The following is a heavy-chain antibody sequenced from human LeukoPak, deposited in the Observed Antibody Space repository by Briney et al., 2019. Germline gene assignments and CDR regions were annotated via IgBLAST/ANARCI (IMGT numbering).Heavy chain of an antibody. Sequence: SETLSLTCTVSGGSIRSSSYYWGWIRQPPGKGLEWIGSIYYSGSTYYNPSHKSRVTISVDTSKNQFSLKLSSVTAADTAVYYCARRGYDILTGYYTGDWGQGTLVTVSS. CDR2: IYYSGST. CDR1: GGSIRSSSYY. J-gene: IGHJ4*02. D-gene: IGHD3-9*01. V-gene: IGHV4-39*01. CDR3: ARRGYDILTGYYTGD.